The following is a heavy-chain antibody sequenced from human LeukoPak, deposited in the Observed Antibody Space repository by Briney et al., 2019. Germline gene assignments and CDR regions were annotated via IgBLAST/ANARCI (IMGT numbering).Heavy chain of an antibody. V-gene: IGHV3-23*01. CDR1: GFTFSSYA. Sequence: GGSLRLSCAASGFTFSSYAMHWVRQAPGKGLEWVSAISGSGGSTYYADSVKGRFTISRDNSKNTLYLQMNSLRAEDTAVYYCASSLQENYDILTGPPDYWGQGTLVTVSS. D-gene: IGHD3-9*01. J-gene: IGHJ4*02. CDR3: ASSLQENYDILTGPPDY. CDR2: ISGSGGST.